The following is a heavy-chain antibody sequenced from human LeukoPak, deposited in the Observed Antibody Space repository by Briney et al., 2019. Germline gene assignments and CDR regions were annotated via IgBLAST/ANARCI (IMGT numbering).Heavy chain of an antibody. V-gene: IGHV3-64*01. CDR3: AREANAFDI. CDR1: GFTFTTYW. CDR2: ISTNGGST. Sequence: PGGSLRLSCVASGFTFTTYWMSWVRQAPGKGLEYVSTISTNGGSTYYSNSVKGRFTISRDNSKNTLYLQMGSLRAEDMAVYYCAREANAFDIWGQGTMVTVSS. J-gene: IGHJ3*02.